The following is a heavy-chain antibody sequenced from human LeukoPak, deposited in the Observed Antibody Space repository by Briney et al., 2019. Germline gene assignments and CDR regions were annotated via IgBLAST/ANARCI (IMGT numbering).Heavy chain of an antibody. D-gene: IGHD3-16*01. CDR3: ARDQGTIMITFGGSWVFDY. J-gene: IGHJ4*02. Sequence: ASVKVSCKASGYTFTIYGISWVRQAPGQGLEWMGWISAYNGNTNYAQKLQGRVTMTTDTSTSTAYMELRSLRSDDTAVYYCARDQGTIMITFGGSWVFDYWGQGTLVTVSS. CDR1: GYTFTIYG. V-gene: IGHV1-18*04. CDR2: ISAYNGNT.